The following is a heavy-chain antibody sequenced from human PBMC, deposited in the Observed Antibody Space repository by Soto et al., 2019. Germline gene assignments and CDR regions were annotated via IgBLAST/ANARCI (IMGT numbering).Heavy chain of an antibody. CDR1: GFTFSNFW. J-gene: IGHJ6*02. D-gene: IGHD3-10*01. CDR3: ARDRGTYALDV. Sequence: EVQLVESGRGLVQPGGSLRLSCAVSGFTFSNFWMHWVRQAPGKGLVWVSHINADGSYTSYADSVKGRFTISRDNAKNTVYLQMNSLRADDTAVYYCARDRGTYALDVWGQGTTVTVSS. CDR2: INADGSYT. V-gene: IGHV3-74*01.